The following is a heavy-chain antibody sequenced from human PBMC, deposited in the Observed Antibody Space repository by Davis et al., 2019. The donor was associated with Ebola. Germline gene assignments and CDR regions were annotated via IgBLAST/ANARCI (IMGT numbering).Heavy chain of an antibody. CDR3: AKGGARYFYHYYGMDV. D-gene: IGHD2/OR15-2a*01. CDR1: GFTVSSNY. Sequence: PGGSLRLSCAASGFTVSSNYMSWVRQAPGKGLEWVSAISGSGGSTYYADSMKGRFTISRDNSKNTLYLQMNSLRADDTALYYCAKGGARYFYHYYGMDVWGQGTTVTVSS. J-gene: IGHJ6*02. CDR2: ISGSGGST. V-gene: IGHV3-23*01.